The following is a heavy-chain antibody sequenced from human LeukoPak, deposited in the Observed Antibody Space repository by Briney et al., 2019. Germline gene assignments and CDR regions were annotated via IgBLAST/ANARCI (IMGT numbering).Heavy chain of an antibody. Sequence: ASVKVSCKASGYTFTGYYMHWVRQAPGQGLEWMGVINPSSGRTSYAQKFQGRVTMTRDMSTSTVYMELISLRSEDTALYYCARDPPHSSGWASEFDYWGQGTLVIVSS. CDR3: ARDPPHSSGWASEFDY. J-gene: IGHJ4*02. CDR1: GYTFTGYY. D-gene: IGHD6-19*01. V-gene: IGHV1-46*01. CDR2: INPSSGRT.